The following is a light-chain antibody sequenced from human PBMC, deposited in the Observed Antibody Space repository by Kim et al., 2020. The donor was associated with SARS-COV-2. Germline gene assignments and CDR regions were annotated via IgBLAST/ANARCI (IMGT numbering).Light chain of an antibody. CDR1: QSVSSSY. CDR3: QQYGSSPPYT. Sequence: SPGERATLSCRASQSVSSSYLAWYQQQPGQAPRLLIYGASSRATGIPGRFSGSGSGTDFALTISRLEPEDFAVYYCQQYGSSPPYTFGQGTKLEI. V-gene: IGKV3-20*01. J-gene: IGKJ2*01. CDR2: GAS.